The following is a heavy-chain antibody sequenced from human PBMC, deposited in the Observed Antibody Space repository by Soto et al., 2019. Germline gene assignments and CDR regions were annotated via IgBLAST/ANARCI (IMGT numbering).Heavy chain of an antibody. CDR1: GSTLPSDG. CDR2: ISAYNGNT. J-gene: IGHJ3*02. V-gene: IGHV1-18*01. D-gene: IGHD2-15*01. CDR3: ARDLERSCSGGSCYPSDAFDI. Sequence: GASVQGACQASGSTLPSDGGSWGRQATGQGLEWMGWISAYNGNTNYAQKLQGRVTMTTDTSTSTAYMELRSLRSDDTAVYYCARDLERSCSGGSCYPSDAFDIWGQGTMVTVSS.